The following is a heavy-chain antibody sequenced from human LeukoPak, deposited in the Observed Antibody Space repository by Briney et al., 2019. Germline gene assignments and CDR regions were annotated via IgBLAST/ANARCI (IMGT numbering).Heavy chain of an antibody. CDR2: IYHSGST. D-gene: IGHD5-12*01. CDR3: ARGLVAKAKDYFDY. J-gene: IGHJ4*02. CDR1: GYSTSSRCY. V-gene: IGHV4-38-2*01. Sequence: PSETLSLTCAVSGYSTSSRCYWGWIRQPPGKGLEWIGSIYHSGSTFYNPSLKSRVTISVDTSKNQFSLKLSSVTAADTAVYYCARGLVAKAKDYFDYWGQGTLVTVSS.